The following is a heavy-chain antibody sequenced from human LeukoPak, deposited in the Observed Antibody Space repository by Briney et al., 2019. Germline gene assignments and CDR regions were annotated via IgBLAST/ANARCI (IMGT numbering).Heavy chain of an antibody. CDR3: AKDSPVACPFDY. CDR2: ISYDGSNK. D-gene: IGHD6-19*01. CDR1: GFTFSSYG. Sequence: PGGSLRLSCAASGFTFSSYGMHWVRQAPGKGLEWVAVISYDGSNKYYADSVKGRFTISRDNSKNTLYLQMNSLRAEDTAVYYCAKDSPVACPFDYWGQGTLVTVSS. V-gene: IGHV3-30*18. J-gene: IGHJ4*02.